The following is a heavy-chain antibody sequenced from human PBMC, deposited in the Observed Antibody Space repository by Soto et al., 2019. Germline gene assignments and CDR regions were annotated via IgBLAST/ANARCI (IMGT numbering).Heavy chain of an antibody. CDR1: AASFSKYY. J-gene: IGHJ4*02. D-gene: IGHD3-16*01. Sequence: SETLSLTCTVSAASFSKYYWTWIRQSPGKGLEWIGYIYFNGNTNYNPSLKRRVTMSIDTSKKQFSLNLSSVTAADTAVYYCASVTFGGIVLAHWGQGALGT. V-gene: IGHV4-59*01. CDR3: ASVTFGGIVLAH. CDR2: IYFNGNT.